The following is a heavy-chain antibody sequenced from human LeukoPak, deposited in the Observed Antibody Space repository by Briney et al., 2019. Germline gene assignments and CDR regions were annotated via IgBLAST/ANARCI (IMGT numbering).Heavy chain of an antibody. J-gene: IGHJ4*02. CDR3: ARGPGFLTDY. CDR2: IKPDGSAK. V-gene: IGHV3-7*01. CDR1: GFTFNGYW. Sequence: GGSLRLSCAASGFTFNGYWMTWFRQAPGQGLEWVANIKPDGSAKYCVDSVKGRFTISRDNAKNSLYLQMNSMRVEDTAVYYCARGPGFLTDYWGQGTLVTVSS. D-gene: IGHD3-3*01.